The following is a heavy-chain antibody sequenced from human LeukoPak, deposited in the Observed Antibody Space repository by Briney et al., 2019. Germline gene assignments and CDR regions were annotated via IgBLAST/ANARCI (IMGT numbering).Heavy chain of an antibody. Sequence: GGSLRLSCATSGFTSSSYWMSWVRQAPGKGLEWVANIKQDGSEIYYVDSVRGRFTISRDNAKNSLYLQMNSLRAGDTAVYFCARDNMLGYYFDYWGQGTLVTVSS. J-gene: IGHJ4*02. CDR3: ARDNMLGYYFDY. CDR2: IKQDGSEI. D-gene: IGHD1-26*01. CDR1: GFTSSSYW. V-gene: IGHV3-7*01.